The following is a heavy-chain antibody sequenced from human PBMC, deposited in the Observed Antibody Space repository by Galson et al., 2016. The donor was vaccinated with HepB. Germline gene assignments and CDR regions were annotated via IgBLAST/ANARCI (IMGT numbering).Heavy chain of an antibody. CDR2: ISYDGSDK. Sequence: SLRLSCAASGFTFSTFGMHWVRQAPGKGLEWVAIISYDGSDKSYAESVRGRFTISRDNSNNPLYLQMSSLRAEDTALYYCAKDPRYSVYYGDYWGQGTLVTVSS. CDR3: AKDPRYSVYYGDY. D-gene: IGHD5/OR15-5a*01. V-gene: IGHV3-30*18. J-gene: IGHJ4*02. CDR1: GFTFSTFG.